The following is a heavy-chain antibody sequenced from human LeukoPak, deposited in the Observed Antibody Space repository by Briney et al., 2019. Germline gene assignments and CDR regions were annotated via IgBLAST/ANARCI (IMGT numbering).Heavy chain of an antibody. CDR2: ISYDGSNK. J-gene: IGHJ4*02. CDR1: GFTFSSYG. CDR3: AKDRCSSTSCYIDY. Sequence: PGGSLRLSCAASGFTFSSYGMHWVRQAPGKGLEWVAVISYDGSNKYYADSVKGRFTISRDNSENTLYLQMNSLRAEDTAVYYCAKDRCSSTSCYIDYWGQGTLVTVSS. V-gene: IGHV3-30*18. D-gene: IGHD2-2*02.